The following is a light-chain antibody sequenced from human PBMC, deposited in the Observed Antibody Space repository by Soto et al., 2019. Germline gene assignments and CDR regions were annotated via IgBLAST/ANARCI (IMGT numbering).Light chain of an antibody. CDR2: AAS. CDR3: QQLNSYPIP. CDR1: QGISSY. Sequence: DIQLTQSPSFLSASVGDRVTITCRASQGISSYLAWYQQKPGKAPKLLIYAASTLQSGVPSRFSGSGSGTEFTLTISSLQPEDLATYSCQQLNSYPIPFGQGTRLEIK. J-gene: IGKJ5*01. V-gene: IGKV1-9*01.